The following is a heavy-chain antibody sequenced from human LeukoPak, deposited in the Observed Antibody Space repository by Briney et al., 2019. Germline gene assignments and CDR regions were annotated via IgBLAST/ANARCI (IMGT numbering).Heavy chain of an antibody. Sequence: GGSLRLSCAASGFTFSSYSMTWVRQAPGKGLEWVSSISDNSRYIYYADSMRGRFTISRDNAKNSLYLQMNSLKPEDTAVYYCARVAEAAAFDSWGQGTLVTVSS. J-gene: IGHJ4*02. D-gene: IGHD6-13*01. CDR3: ARVAEAAAFDS. CDR1: GFTFSSYS. V-gene: IGHV3-21*06. CDR2: ISDNSRYI.